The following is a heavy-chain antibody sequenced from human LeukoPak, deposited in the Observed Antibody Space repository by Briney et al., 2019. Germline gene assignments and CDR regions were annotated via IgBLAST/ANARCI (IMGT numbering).Heavy chain of an antibody. CDR2: IYYSGST. V-gene: IGHV4-39*01. Sequence: PSETLSLTCTVSGGSISSSSYYWGWIRQPPGKGLEWIGSIYYSGSTYYNPSLKSRVTISVDTSKNQFSLKLSSVTAADTAVYYCARHGGTSYYYGSGSYEFDYWGQGTLVTVSS. CDR1: GGSISSSSYY. CDR3: ARHGGTSYYYGSGSYEFDY. D-gene: IGHD3-10*01. J-gene: IGHJ4*02.